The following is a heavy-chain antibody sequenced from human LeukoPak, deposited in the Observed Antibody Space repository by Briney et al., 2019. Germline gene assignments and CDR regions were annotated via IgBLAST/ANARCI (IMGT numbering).Heavy chain of an antibody. D-gene: IGHD4-23*01. CDR3: AVDYGGNEPCDY. CDR2: IYYSGST. J-gene: IGHJ4*02. CDR1: GGSISSSSYY. V-gene: IGHV4-39*01. Sequence: SETLSLTCTVSGGSISSSSYYWGWIRQPPGKGLEWIGSIYYSGSTYYNPSLKSRVTISVDTSKNQFSLKLSSVTAADTAVYYCAVDYGGNEPCDYWGQGTLVTVSS.